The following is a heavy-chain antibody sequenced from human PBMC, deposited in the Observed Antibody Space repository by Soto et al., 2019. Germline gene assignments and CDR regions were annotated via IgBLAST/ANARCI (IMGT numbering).Heavy chain of an antibody. J-gene: IGHJ5*02. CDR2: INPKSDDT. Sequence: QVQLVQSGSEVKKPGASVKVSCKASGYPFSDNQINWLRRAPGQGLEWMGRINPKSDDTKYAQKFQGRVTMTRDTSIDTAYLELTGLTSADTATYYCARKHSLDYIRWGLDPWGQGTLVTVSS. CDR1: GYPFSDNQ. CDR3: ARKHSLDYIRWGLDP. V-gene: IGHV1-2*02. D-gene: IGHD4-4*01.